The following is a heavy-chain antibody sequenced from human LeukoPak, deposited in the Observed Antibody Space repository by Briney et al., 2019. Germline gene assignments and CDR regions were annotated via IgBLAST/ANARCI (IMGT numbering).Heavy chain of an antibody. D-gene: IGHD2-15*01. CDR2: IISIFGTA. Sequence: SVKVSCKASGGTFSSYAISWVRQAPGQGLEWMGGIISIFGTANYAQKFQGRVTITADKSTSTAYMELSGLRSEDTAVYYCARTPYCSGGSCYSGYFDYWGQGTLVTVSS. CDR1: GGTFSSYA. J-gene: IGHJ4*02. CDR3: ARTPYCSGGSCYSGYFDY. V-gene: IGHV1-69*06.